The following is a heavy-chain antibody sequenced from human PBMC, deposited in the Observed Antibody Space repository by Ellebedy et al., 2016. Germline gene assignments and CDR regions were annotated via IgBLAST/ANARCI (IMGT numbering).Heavy chain of an antibody. J-gene: IGHJ6*02. V-gene: IGHV1-69*13. CDR1: GGTFSSYA. CDR3: ARSVVTSLRTYYYYGMDV. CDR2: IIPILGTA. D-gene: IGHD4-23*01. Sequence: ASVKVSCKASGGTFSSYAISWVRQAPGQGLEWMGGIIPILGTANYAQKFQGRVTITADESTSTAYMELSSLRSEDTAVYYCARSVVTSLRTYYYYGMDVWGQGTTVTVSS.